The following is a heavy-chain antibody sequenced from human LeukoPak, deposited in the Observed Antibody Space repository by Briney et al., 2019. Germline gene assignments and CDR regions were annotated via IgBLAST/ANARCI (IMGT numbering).Heavy chain of an antibody. CDR1: GFPFSSYS. D-gene: IGHD3-22*01. J-gene: IGHJ4*02. Sequence: SGGSLRLSCAGSGFPFSSYSMNWVRQAPGKGLEWVSYITSSSSTMYYADAVKGRFAISRDNAKNSLYLQMNRLRAEDTAVYYCARKSGSSGYPFDYWGQGILVTVSS. CDR2: ITSSSSTM. V-gene: IGHV3-48*01. CDR3: ARKSGSSGYPFDY.